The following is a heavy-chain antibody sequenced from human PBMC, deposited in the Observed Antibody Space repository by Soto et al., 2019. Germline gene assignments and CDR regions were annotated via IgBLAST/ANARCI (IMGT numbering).Heavy chain of an antibody. J-gene: IGHJ6*03. D-gene: IGHD2-15*01. V-gene: IGHV3-11*01. CDR1: GFTFSDYY. CDR3: ARDMREVVVVYYCYYMDV. CDR2: ISSSGSTI. Sequence: PGGSLRLSCAASGFTFSDYYMSWIRQAPGKGLEWVSYISSSGSTIYYADSVKGRFTISRDNAKNSLYLQMNSLRAEDTAVYYCARDMREVVVVYYCYYMDVWGKGTTVTVSS.